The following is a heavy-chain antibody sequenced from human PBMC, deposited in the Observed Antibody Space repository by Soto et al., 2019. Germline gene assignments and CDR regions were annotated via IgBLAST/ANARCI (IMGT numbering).Heavy chain of an antibody. CDR3: ARDHGDYGGCFDY. Sequence: QVQLQESGPGLVKPSQTLSLTCTVSGGSISSGGYYWSWIRQHPGKGMEWIGDIYYSGSTYYNPSLKRRVTISVDTSKNQFSLKLSSVTAADTAVYYCARDHGDYGGCFDYWGQGTLVTVSS. V-gene: IGHV4-31*03. CDR2: IYYSGST. J-gene: IGHJ4*02. D-gene: IGHD4-17*01. CDR1: GGSISSGGYY.